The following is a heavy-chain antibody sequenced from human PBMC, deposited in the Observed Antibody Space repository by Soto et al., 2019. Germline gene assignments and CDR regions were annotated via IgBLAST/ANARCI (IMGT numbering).Heavy chain of an antibody. Sequence: GGSLRLSCAASGFTFSSYAMSWVRQAPGKGLEWVSAISGSGGSTYYADSVKGRFTISRDNSKNTLYLQMNSLRAEDTAVYYCAKEWDYDILTGYSYFDYWGQGTLVTVSS. V-gene: IGHV3-23*01. D-gene: IGHD3-9*01. CDR1: GFTFSSYA. CDR3: AKEWDYDILTGYSYFDY. J-gene: IGHJ4*02. CDR2: ISGSGGST.